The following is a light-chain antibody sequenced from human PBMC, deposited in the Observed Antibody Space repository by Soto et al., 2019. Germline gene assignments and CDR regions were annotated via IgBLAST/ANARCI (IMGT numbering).Light chain of an antibody. CDR1: QSLRSS. J-gene: IGKJ1*01. CDR2: DAS. V-gene: IGKV3-15*01. Sequence: ETMMTQSPDTLSVSLGERATLSCRASQSLRSSLAWYQQKPGQAPRLLIYDASTRATGIQARFSGSGSGTDFTLTISGLQSEDFAVYYCKQYNNWPQTFGQGTKVDIK. CDR3: KQYNNWPQT.